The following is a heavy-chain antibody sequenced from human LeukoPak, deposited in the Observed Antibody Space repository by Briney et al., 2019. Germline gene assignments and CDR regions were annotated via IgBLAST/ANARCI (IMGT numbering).Heavy chain of an antibody. D-gene: IGHD3-16*02. V-gene: IGHV4-34*01. J-gene: IGHJ5*02. CDR3: ARGLRDYVWGSYRYSGNWFDP. Sequence: PSETLSLICAVYGVSFSGYYWSWIRQPPGKGLEWIGESNHSGSTNYNPSLKSRVTISVDTSKNQFSLKLSSVTAADTAVYYCARGLRDYVWGSYRYSGNWFDPWGQGTLVTVSS. CDR1: GVSFSGYY. CDR2: SNHSGST.